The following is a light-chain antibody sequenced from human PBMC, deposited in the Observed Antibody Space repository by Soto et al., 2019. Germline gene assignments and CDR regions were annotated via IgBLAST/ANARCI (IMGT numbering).Light chain of an antibody. CDR3: QQYSGSPRT. V-gene: IGKV3-20*01. CDR2: GAS. CDR1: QSVSSNY. J-gene: IGKJ1*01. Sequence: EIVLTQSPGTLSLSPGERATLSCRASQSVSSNYLAWYQQKSGQAPRLLIYGASSRDTGIPDRFSGSGSGTDFTLTISSLEPEDFAVYYCQQYSGSPRTFGQGTRVEIK.